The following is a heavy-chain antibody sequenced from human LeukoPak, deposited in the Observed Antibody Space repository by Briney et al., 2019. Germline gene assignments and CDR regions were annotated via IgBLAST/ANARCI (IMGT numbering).Heavy chain of an antibody. CDR1: GFTFSNAW. J-gene: IGHJ4*02. V-gene: IGHV3-15*01. CDR3: ATDLLDS. CDR2: IKRKTDGGAP. Sequence: GGSLRLSCAASGFTFSNAWMSWVRQAPGKGLEWVDRIKRKTDGGAPEYSAPVKGRFTFSRDDTKNTVYLQMDSLKTEDTAVYYCATDLLDSWGQGTLVTVSS.